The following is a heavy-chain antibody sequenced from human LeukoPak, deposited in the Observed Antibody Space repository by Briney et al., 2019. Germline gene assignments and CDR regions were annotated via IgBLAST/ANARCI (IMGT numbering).Heavy chain of an antibody. J-gene: IGHJ6*02. Sequence: PSETLSLTCTVSGVSISGSSYYWGWIRQPPGKGLEWIGSIYYSGSTYYNSSLKSRVTISVDTSKNQFSLKLSSVTAADTAVYYCARVPRSENYYYYGMDVWGQGTTATVSS. CDR2: IYYSGST. CDR3: ARVPRSENYYYYGMDV. D-gene: IGHD3-3*01. V-gene: IGHV4-39*07. CDR1: GVSISGSSYY.